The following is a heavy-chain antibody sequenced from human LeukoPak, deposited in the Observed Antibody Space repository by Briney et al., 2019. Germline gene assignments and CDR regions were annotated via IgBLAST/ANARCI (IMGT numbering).Heavy chain of an antibody. Sequence: SVKVSCKASGGTFRSYAITWVRQAPGKGLEWMGGIIPMINTPKYAQKFQGRVSITADESTSTGYMEVSSLRSEDTAAYYCAIFQGTYGDNENDYWGQGTLVTVSS. CDR3: AIFQGTYGDNENDY. J-gene: IGHJ4*02. CDR2: IIPMINTP. CDR1: GGTFRSYA. D-gene: IGHD4-17*01. V-gene: IGHV1-69*13.